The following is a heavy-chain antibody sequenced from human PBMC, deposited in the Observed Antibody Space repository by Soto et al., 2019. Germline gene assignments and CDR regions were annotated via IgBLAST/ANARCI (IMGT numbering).Heavy chain of an antibody. J-gene: IGHJ4*02. Sequence: LSLTCTVSGGSISSYYWSWIRQPPGKGLEWIGYIYYSGSTNYNPSLKSRVTISVDTSKNQFSLKLSSVTAADTAVYYCARDTTSRGAELGYFDYWGQGTLVTVSS. CDR3: ARDTTSRGAELGYFDY. CDR2: IYYSGST. CDR1: GGSISSYY. V-gene: IGHV4-59*01. D-gene: IGHD7-27*01.